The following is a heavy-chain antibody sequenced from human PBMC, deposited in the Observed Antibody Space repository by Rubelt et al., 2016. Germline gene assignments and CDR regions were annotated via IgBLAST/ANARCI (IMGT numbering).Heavy chain of an antibody. CDR2: ISSSSSTI. V-gene: IGHV3-48*04. Sequence: EVQLVESGGGLVQPGGSLRLSCAASGFTFSSYSMNWVRQAPGKGLEWVSYISSSSSTIYYADSVKGRFTISRDNAKNSLYLQMNSLRAEDTAVYYCASEDSGYDRRGGMDVWGQGTTVTVSS. CDR1: GFTFSSYS. J-gene: IGHJ6*02. D-gene: IGHD5-12*01. CDR3: ASEDSGYDRRGGMDV.